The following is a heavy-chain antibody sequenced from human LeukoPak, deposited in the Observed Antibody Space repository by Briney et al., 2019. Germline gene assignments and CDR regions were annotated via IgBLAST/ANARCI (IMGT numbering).Heavy chain of an antibody. D-gene: IGHD6-19*01. CDR3: ARERYSSGLDY. CDR1: GFTVSSNY. Sequence: GGSLRLSCAASGFTVSSNYMSWVRQAPGKGLEWVSVIYSGGSTYYADSVKGRFTISRDNSKNTLYLQMNSLRAEDTAVYYCARERYSSGLDYWGQGTLVTVSS. J-gene: IGHJ4*02. V-gene: IGHV3-66*01. CDR2: IYSGGST.